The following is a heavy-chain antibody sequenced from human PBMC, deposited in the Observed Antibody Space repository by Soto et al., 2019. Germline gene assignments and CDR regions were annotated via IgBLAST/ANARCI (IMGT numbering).Heavy chain of an antibody. D-gene: IGHD6-19*01. J-gene: IGHJ4*02. Sequence: SGTLDLICAVSGYSSGSGYYSGWMRQPPGKGLEWIGSIYHSGSTYYNPSLKSRVTISVDTSKKQFSLKLSSVTAADTAVYYCARDEQWLVQSWVYWGQGTLVTVS. CDR3: ARDEQWLVQSWVY. CDR2: IYHSGST. CDR1: GYSSGSGYY. V-gene: IGHV4-38-2*02.